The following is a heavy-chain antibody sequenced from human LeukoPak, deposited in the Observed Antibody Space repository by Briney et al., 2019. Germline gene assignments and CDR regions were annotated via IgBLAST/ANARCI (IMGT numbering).Heavy chain of an antibody. Sequence: KPSETLSLTCSVSGGSISSYYWSWIRQPPGKGLEWIGYIYYSGSTNYNPSLKSRVTISVDTSKNQFSLQLSSVTAADTAVYYCAREEIRGYSYGYIWGQGTMVTLSS. CDR1: GGSISSYY. CDR2: IYYSGST. J-gene: IGHJ3*02. D-gene: IGHD5-18*01. V-gene: IGHV4-59*01. CDR3: AREEIRGYSYGYI.